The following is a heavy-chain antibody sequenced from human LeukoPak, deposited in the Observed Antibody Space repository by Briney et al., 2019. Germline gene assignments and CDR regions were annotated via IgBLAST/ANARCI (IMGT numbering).Heavy chain of an antibody. Sequence: GGSLRLSCAASGFTFSSYAMHWVRQAPGKGLEWVAVIWSDGSDKYYADSVKGRFTISRDNSKNTLYLQMNSLRADDTALYYCARHHYYFDHWGQGTLVTVSS. V-gene: IGHV3-33*08. CDR3: ARHHYYFDH. CDR1: GFTFSSYA. J-gene: IGHJ4*02. CDR2: IWSDGSDK.